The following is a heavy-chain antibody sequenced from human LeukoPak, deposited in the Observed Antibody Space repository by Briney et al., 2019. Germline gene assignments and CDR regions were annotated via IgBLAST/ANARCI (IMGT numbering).Heavy chain of an antibody. CDR2: ISNSGGFT. CDR1: GFTFSSYA. Sequence: GGSLRLSCAASGFTFSSYAMTWVRQAPGKGLEWVSGISNSGGFTYYADSVKGRLTISRDNSKNTLYLQMNGLRAEDTALYYCAILYSTNYWGQGTLVTVPS. V-gene: IGHV3-23*01. D-gene: IGHD6-13*01. J-gene: IGHJ4*02. CDR3: AILYSTNY.